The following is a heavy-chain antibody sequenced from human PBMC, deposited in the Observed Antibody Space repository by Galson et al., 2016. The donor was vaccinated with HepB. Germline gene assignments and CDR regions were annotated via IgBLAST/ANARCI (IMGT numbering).Heavy chain of an antibody. D-gene: IGHD3-16*01. CDR2: TYRRSTYYN. CDR1: GDSVSSNSVA. J-gene: IGHJ3*01. V-gene: IGHV6-1*01. Sequence: CAISGDSVSSNSVAWNWIRRSPSRGPEWLGRTYRRSTYYNDDTESVKGRITINTDTSKNQFSLQLNSVTPEDTAVYYCARGAHSTFDVWGQGTLVIVSS. CDR3: ARGAHSTFDV.